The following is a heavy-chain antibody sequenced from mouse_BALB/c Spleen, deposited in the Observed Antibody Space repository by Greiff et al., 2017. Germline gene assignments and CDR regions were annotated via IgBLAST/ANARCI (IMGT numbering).Heavy chain of an antibody. D-gene: IGHD1-1*01. Sequence: EVKLMESGGGLVQPGGSRKLSCAASGFTFSSFGMHWVRQAPEKGLEWVAYISSGSSTIYYADTVKGRFTISRDNPKNTLFLQMTSLRSEDTAMYYCARGRSSLYAMDYWGQGTSVTVSS. CDR3: ARGRSSLYAMDY. CDR2: ISSGSSTI. J-gene: IGHJ4*01. V-gene: IGHV5-17*02. CDR1: GFTFSSFG.